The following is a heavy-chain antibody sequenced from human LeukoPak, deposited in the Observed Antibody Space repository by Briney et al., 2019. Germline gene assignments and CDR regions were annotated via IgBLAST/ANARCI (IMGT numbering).Heavy chain of an antibody. CDR2: ISYDGSNK. Sequence: PGGSLRLSCAASGFTFSSYAMHWVRQAPGKGLEWVAVISYDGSNKYYADSVKGRFTISRDNSKNALYLQMNSLRAEDTAVYYCARAGKWELLAPNFDYWGQGTLVTVSS. CDR1: GFTFSSYA. V-gene: IGHV3-30-3*01. CDR3: ARAGKWELLAPNFDY. D-gene: IGHD1-26*01. J-gene: IGHJ4*02.